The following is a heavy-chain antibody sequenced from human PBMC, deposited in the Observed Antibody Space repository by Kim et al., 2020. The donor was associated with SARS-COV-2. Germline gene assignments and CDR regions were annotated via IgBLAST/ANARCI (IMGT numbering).Heavy chain of an antibody. CDR1: GFTFSSDW. CDR3: ARFGSDWSLSS. J-gene: IGHJ4*02. Sequence: GGSLRLSCASSGFTFSSDWMHWVRQAPGKGLEWVSRINTDGSFTTNADSVKGRFTISRDNAKNTLYLQMNSLRAEDTAVYYCARFGSDWSLSSWGQGTLVTVSS. V-gene: IGHV3-74*01. D-gene: IGHD6-19*01. CDR2: INTDGSFT.